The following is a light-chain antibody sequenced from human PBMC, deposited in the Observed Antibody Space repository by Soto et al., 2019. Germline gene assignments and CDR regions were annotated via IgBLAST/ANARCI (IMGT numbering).Light chain of an antibody. J-gene: IGLJ1*01. CDR2: VNS. V-gene: IGLV1-40*01. Sequence: QSALTQPPSVSGAPGQRVTISCTGSSSNIGAGYDVHWYQQLPGTAPKLLIFVNSNRPSGVPDRFSGSKSGTSASLAITWLQAEDEADYYCQSYDSSLSGFYVFGTGTKVTVL. CDR1: SSNIGAGYD. CDR3: QSYDSSLSGFYV.